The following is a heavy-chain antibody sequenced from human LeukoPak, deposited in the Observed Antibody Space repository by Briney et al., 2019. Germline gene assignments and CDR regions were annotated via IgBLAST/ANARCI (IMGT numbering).Heavy chain of an antibody. V-gene: IGHV3-30*18. D-gene: IGHD4-23*01. Sequence: QPGGSLRPSYAPSGFSFSIYCMHWVRHAPGNWLECVAVIPCDGSNTYYADSVKGRFTISRDNSKNTLYLQMNSLRVEDSAVYYCAKNTKPTLVTPDFWGQGPLVTVSS. CDR3: AKNTKPTLVTPDF. CDR2: IPCDGSNT. J-gene: IGHJ4*02. CDR1: GFSFSIYC.